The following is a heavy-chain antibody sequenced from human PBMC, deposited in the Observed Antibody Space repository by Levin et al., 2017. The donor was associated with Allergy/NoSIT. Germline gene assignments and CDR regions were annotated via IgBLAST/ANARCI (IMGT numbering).Heavy chain of an antibody. J-gene: IGHJ4*02. CDR2: INPNSGGT. V-gene: IGHV1-2*02. CDR3: ARDLTPVTRGPLGLGY. Sequence: GGSLRLSCKASGYTFTGYYMHWVRQAPGQGLEWMGWINPNSGGTNYAQKFQGRVTMTRDTSISTAYMELSRLRSDDTAVYYCARDLTPVTRGPLGLGYWGQGTLVTVSS. D-gene: IGHD4-17*01. CDR1: GYTFTGYY.